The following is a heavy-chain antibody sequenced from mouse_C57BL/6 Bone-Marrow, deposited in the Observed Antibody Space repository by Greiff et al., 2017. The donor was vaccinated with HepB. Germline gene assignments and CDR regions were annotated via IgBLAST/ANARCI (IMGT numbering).Heavy chain of an antibody. V-gene: IGHV1-81*01. CDR2: IYPRSGNT. Sequence: QVQLQQSGAELARPGASVKLSCKASGYTFTSYGISWVKQRTGQGLEWIGEIYPRSGNTYYNEKFKGKATLTADKSSSTAYMELRSLTSEDSAVYFGGRGTTVVAPFAYWGQGTLVTVSA. CDR1: GYTFTSYG. CDR3: GRGTTVVAPFAY. J-gene: IGHJ3*01. D-gene: IGHD1-1*01.